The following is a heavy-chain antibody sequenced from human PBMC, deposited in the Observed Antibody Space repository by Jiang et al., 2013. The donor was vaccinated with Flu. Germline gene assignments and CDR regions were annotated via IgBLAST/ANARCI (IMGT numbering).Heavy chain of an antibody. CDR3: ARGRDSYYMDV. V-gene: IGHV4-34*01. J-gene: IGHJ6*03. D-gene: IGHD3-22*01. Sequence: LLKPSETLSLTCAVYGGSFSGYYWSWIRQPPGKGLEWIGEINHSGSTNYNPSLKSRVTISVDTSKNQFSLKLSSVTAADTAVYYCARGRDSYYMDVWGKGTTVTVSS. CDR1: GGSFSGYY. CDR2: INHSGST.